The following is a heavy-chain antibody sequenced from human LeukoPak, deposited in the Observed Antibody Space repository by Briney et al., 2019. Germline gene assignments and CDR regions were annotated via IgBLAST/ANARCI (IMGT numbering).Heavy chain of an antibody. CDR2: ISSSSSYI. J-gene: IGHJ4*02. CDR3: ARSYDFWSGYHGPCHFDY. Sequence: GGSLRLSCAASGFTFSSYSMNWVRQAPGKGLEWVSSISSSSSYIYYADSVKGRFTISGDNAKNSLYLQMNSLRAEDTAVYYCARSYDFWSGYHGPCHFDYWGQGTLVTVSS. CDR1: GFTFSSYS. V-gene: IGHV3-21*01. D-gene: IGHD3-3*01.